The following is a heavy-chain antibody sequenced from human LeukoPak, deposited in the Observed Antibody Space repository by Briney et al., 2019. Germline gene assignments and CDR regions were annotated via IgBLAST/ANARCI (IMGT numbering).Heavy chain of an antibody. CDR2: IYYNGGT. CDR3: ASDLGYCSGGSCWSI. J-gene: IGHJ3*02. CDR1: GGSISSGGSY. V-gene: IGHV4-31*03. Sequence: SQTLSLTCTVSGGSISSGGSYWSWIRQHPGKGLEWIGYIYYNGGTYYNPSLKSRLTISSETSKNQFSLKLSSVTAADTAMYYCASDLGYCSGGSCWSIWGQGTMVTVS. D-gene: IGHD2-15*01.